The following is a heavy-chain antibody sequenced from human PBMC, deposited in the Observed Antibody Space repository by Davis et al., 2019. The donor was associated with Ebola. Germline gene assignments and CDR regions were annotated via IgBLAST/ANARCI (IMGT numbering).Heavy chain of an antibody. D-gene: IGHD6-13*01. V-gene: IGHV1-2*06. Sequence: ASVKVSCKASGYTFTGYYMHWVRQAPGQGLEWMGRINPNSGGTNYAQKFQGRVTMTTDTSTSTAYMELRSLRSDDTAVYYCARERYSSSWYWFDPWGQGTLVTVSS. CDR3: ARERYSSSWYWFDP. J-gene: IGHJ5*02. CDR2: INPNSGGT. CDR1: GYTFTGYY.